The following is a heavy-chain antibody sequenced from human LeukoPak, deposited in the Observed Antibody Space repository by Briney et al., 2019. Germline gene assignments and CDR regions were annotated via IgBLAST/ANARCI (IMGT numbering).Heavy chain of an antibody. CDR2: INTNTGNP. D-gene: IGHD2-2*01. CDR1: GYTFTSYA. Sequence: ASVKVSCKASGYTFTSYAMNWVRQAPGQGLEWMGWINTNTGNPTYAQGSTGRFVFSLDTSVGTAYLQISSLKAEDTAVYYCAREYCSSTSYLRLGDYYYGMDVWGQGTTVTVSS. CDR3: AREYCSSTSYLRLGDYYYGMDV. V-gene: IGHV7-4-1*02. J-gene: IGHJ6*02.